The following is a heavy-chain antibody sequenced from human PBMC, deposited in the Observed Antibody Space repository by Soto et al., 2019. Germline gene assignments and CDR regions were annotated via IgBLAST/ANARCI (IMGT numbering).Heavy chain of an antibody. CDR1: GFTFSNAW. CDR3: TTERSYYFDGSGFDY. J-gene: IGHJ4*02. Sequence: GGSLRLSCAASGFTFSNAWMNWVRQVPGKGPEWVGRIKNKIDDGTADYAAPVKGRFTISRDDSENTLYLQMNSLKTEDTAVYYCTTERSYYFDGSGFDYWGQGTVVTVSS. V-gene: IGHV3-15*07. D-gene: IGHD3-22*01. CDR2: IKNKIDDGTA.